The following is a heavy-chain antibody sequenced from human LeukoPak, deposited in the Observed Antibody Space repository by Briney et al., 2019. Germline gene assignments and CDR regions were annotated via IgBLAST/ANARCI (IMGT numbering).Heavy chain of an antibody. Sequence: SETLSLTCTVSGGSISSSSYYWGWIRQPPGKALEWIGSIYYSGSTYYNPSLKSRVTISVDTSKNQFSLKLSSVTAADTAVYYCASSGVVPAAIYYFDYWGQGTLVTVSS. D-gene: IGHD2-2*01. CDR2: IYYSGST. J-gene: IGHJ4*02. CDR3: ASSGVVPAAIYYFDY. CDR1: GGSISSSSYY. V-gene: IGHV4-39*01.